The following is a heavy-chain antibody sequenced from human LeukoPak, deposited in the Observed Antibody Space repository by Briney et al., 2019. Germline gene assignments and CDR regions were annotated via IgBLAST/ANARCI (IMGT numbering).Heavy chain of an antibody. Sequence: PSQTLSLTCTVSGGSICSGDYYWSWIRQPPGKGLEWIVYIYYSGSTYYNPSLKSRVTISVDTSKNQFSLKLSSVTAADTAVYYCARVAVAGPRTPYFDYWGQGTLVTVSS. CDR3: ARVAVAGPRTPYFDY. V-gene: IGHV4-30-4*08. CDR2: IYYSGST. D-gene: IGHD6-19*01. J-gene: IGHJ4*02. CDR1: GGSICSGDYY.